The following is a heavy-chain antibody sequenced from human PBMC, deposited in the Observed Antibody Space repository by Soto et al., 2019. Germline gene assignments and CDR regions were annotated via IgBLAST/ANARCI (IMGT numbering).Heavy chain of an antibody. J-gene: IGHJ3*02. CDR2: ISASGATT. D-gene: IGHD2-2*01. V-gene: IGHV3-23*01. CDR1: GFSFSTYA. CDR3: AKWTDTVVEAALAGGAFDI. Sequence: EVQLLESGGNLVQPGGSLRLSCAASGFSFSTYALTWVRQVPGKGLEWVSGISASGATTYYADSVKGRFTISSDNSKNTVFLHMTSRRAEDTALYYCAKWTDTVVEAALAGGAFDIWGQGTTVTVSS.